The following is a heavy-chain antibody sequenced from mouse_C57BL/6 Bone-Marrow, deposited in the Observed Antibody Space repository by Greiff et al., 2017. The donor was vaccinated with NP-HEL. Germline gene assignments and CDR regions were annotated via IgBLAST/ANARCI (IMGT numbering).Heavy chain of an antibody. D-gene: IGHD2-4*01. CDR1: GYTFTSYW. Sequence: QVQLQQPGAELVTPGASVKMSCKASGYTFTSYWITWVKQRPGQGLEWIGDIYPGSGSTNYNEKFKSKATLTVDTSSSTAYMQLSSLTSEDSAVYYCARRGDYDVYAMDYWGQGTSVTVSS. J-gene: IGHJ4*01. CDR2: IYPGSGST. CDR3: ARRGDYDVYAMDY. V-gene: IGHV1-55*01.